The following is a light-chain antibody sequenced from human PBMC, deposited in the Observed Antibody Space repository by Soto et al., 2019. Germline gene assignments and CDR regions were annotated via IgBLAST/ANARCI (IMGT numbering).Light chain of an antibody. J-gene: IGKJ1*01. CDR2: GAS. Sequence: EVVLTQSPAILSVSPGERATLSCRASQSINSNLAWYQQKPGQAPRLLIHGASTRATGIPARFSGSGSGTEFTLTISSLQSEDFAVYHCQQYNTWPPWTFGQGTKVEIK. CDR1: QSINSN. CDR3: QQYNTWPPWT. V-gene: IGKV3-15*01.